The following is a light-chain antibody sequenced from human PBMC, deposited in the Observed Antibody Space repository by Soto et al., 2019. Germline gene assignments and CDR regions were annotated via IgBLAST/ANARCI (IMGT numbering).Light chain of an antibody. Sequence: EIVLTQSPGTLSLSPGERATLSCRASQTISSSFLAWYQQKPGQAPRLLIYRASRRAPGIPDRLSGSGSWTDFTLTISRLEPEDFAVYCCHQFGSSPLDTFGPGTKVEIK. CDR1: QTISSSF. CDR2: RAS. J-gene: IGKJ3*01. V-gene: IGKV3-20*01. CDR3: HQFGSSPLDT.